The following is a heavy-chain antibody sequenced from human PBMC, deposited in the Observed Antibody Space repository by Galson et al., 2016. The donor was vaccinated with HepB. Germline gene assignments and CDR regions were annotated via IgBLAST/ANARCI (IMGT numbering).Heavy chain of an antibody. CDR1: GFTFGHYA. Sequence: SLRLSCAASGFTFGHYAMHWARQAPGKGLEWVSGISWNSDSIGYADSVKGRFTLSRDNAKNSLYLQMNSLRAEDTALYYCAKSDCSSTSCFPDYWGQGTLVTVSS. J-gene: IGHJ4*02. D-gene: IGHD2-2*01. CDR3: AKSDCSSTSCFPDY. CDR2: ISWNSDSI. V-gene: IGHV3-9*01.